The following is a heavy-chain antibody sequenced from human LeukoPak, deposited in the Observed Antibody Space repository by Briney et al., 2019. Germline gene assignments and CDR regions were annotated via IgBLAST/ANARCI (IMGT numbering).Heavy chain of an antibody. CDR3: ARHGGDYGDLLDP. J-gene: IGHJ5*02. CDR2: IYYSGST. CDR1: GGSISSSSYY. V-gene: IGHV4-39*01. D-gene: IGHD4-17*01. Sequence: SETLSLTCTVSGGSISSSSYYWGWIRQPPGKGLEWIGSIYYSGSTYYNPSLKSRVTISVDTSKNQFSLKLSSVTAADTAVYYCARHGGDYGDLLDPWGQGTLVTVSS.